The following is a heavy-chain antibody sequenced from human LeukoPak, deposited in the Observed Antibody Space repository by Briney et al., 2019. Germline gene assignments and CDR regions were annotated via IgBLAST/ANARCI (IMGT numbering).Heavy chain of an antibody. CDR2: IKQDGSEK. D-gene: IGHD6-13*01. V-gene: IGHV3-7*01. CDR1: GFTFSSYW. J-gene: IGHJ4*02. CDR3: VKNIAAAAHPPSPVDY. Sequence: GGSLRLSCAASGFTFSSYWMSWVRQAPGKGLEWVANIKQDGSEKYYVDSVKGRFTISRDNAKNSLYLQMNSLRAEDTAVYYCVKNIAAAAHPPSPVDYWGQGTLVTVSS.